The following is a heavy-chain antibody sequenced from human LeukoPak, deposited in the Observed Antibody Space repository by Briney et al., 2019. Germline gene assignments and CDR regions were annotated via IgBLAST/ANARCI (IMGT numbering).Heavy chain of an antibody. CDR3: ARPPEEQCFSDY. CDR1: GFTFSSYS. V-gene: IGHV3-21*01. J-gene: IGHJ4*02. Sequence: GGSLRLSCAASGFTFSSYSMNWVRQAPGKGLVWVSSISSSSSYIYYADSVKGRFTISRHSAKNSLYLQMNSLRAEDTAVYYCARPPEEQCFSDYWGQGTLVTVSS. CDR2: ISSSSSYI. D-gene: IGHD6-19*01.